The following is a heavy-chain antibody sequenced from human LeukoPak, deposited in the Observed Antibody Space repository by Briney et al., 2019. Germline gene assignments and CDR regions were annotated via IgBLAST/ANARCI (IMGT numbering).Heavy chain of an antibody. Sequence: GGSLRLSCAASGFTFANYAMTWVRQAPGKGLEWVSAIGGSGGSTYYADSVKGRFTISRDNSKNTLYLQMNSLRAEDTAVYYSAKPSLVVVVATTPADYWGQGTLVTVSS. CDR2: IGGSGGST. D-gene: IGHD2-15*01. V-gene: IGHV3-23*01. CDR3: AKPSLVVVVATTPADY. CDR1: GFTFANYA. J-gene: IGHJ4*02.